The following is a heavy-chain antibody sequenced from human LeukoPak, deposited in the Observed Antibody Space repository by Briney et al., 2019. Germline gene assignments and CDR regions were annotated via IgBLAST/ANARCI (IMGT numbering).Heavy chain of an antibody. CDR2: IYSGGST. D-gene: IGHD6-19*01. Sequence: PGGSLRLSCATSGFTVSSNYMSWVRQAPGKGLEWVSVIYSGGSTYYADSVKGRSTISRDNSKNTLYLQMNSLRAEDTAVYHCVRVAYTSDWHFDYWGQGTLVTVSS. CDR1: GFTVSSNY. V-gene: IGHV3-53*01. J-gene: IGHJ4*02. CDR3: VRVAYTSDWHFDY.